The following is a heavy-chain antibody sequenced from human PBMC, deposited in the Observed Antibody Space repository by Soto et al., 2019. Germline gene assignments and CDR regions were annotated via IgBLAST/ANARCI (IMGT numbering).Heavy chain of an antibody. CDR3: TRDGDYYDSSGYYPFDY. D-gene: IGHD3-22*01. V-gene: IGHV1-69*01. CDR2: IIPIFGTA. Sequence: QVQMVQSGAEVKKPGSSVKVSCKASGGTFSSYAISWVRQAPGQGLEWMGGIIPIFGTANYAQKFQGRVTITADVSTSTAYMELSSLRSEDTAVYYCTRDGDYYDSSGYYPFDYWGQGTLVTVSS. CDR1: GGTFSSYA. J-gene: IGHJ4*02.